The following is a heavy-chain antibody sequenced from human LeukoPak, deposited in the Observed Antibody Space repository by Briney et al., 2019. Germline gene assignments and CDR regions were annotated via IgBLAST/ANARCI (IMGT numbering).Heavy chain of an antibody. CDR3: AKGPDYGGFDY. CDR2: IKQDGSER. D-gene: IGHD4-23*01. V-gene: IGHV3-7*03. Sequence: GGSLRLSCATSAFTFTDYWMSWFRKAPGKGLEWVANIKQDGSERHYVDSVKGRFTISRDNSKNTLYLQMNSLRAEDTAVYYCAKGPDYGGFDYWGQGTLVTVSS. J-gene: IGHJ4*02. CDR1: AFTFTDYW.